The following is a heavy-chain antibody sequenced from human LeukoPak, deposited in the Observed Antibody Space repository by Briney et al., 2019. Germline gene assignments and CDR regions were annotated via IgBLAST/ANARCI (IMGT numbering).Heavy chain of an antibody. V-gene: IGHV1-69*06. J-gene: IGHJ6*03. Sequence: SVKVSCKASGGTFSSYAISWVRQAPGQGLEWMGGIIPIFGTANYAQKFQGRVTITADKSTSTAYMELSSLRSGDTAVYYCARVRYSGSYYGGYYYMDVWGKGTTVTVSS. CDR2: IIPIFGTA. D-gene: IGHD1-26*01. CDR3: ARVRYSGSYYGGYYYMDV. CDR1: GGTFSSYA.